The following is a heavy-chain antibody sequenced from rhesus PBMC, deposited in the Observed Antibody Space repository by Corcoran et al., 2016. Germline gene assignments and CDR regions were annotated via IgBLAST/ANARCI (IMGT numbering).Heavy chain of an antibody. CDR1: GVTFGVYA. CDR2: ISNTGKTI. Sequence: EAQLVESGGGLVQPGGSLRLSCAASGVTFGVYAVDWGRQAPGKGLEWVSTISNTGKTIDYVDCAKGRLTVSRDNAKNSLSLQMNSLRAEDTAVYYCVIDDYGRDWGQGVLVTVSS. D-gene: IGHD4-29*01. J-gene: IGHJ4*01. CDR3: VIDDYGRD. V-gene: IGHV3-7*01.